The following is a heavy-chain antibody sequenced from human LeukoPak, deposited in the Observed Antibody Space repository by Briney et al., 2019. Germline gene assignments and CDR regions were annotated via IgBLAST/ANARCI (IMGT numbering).Heavy chain of an antibody. J-gene: IGHJ4*02. CDR3: ARGWNYDILTGTFDY. CDR1: GFTFSSYS. V-gene: IGHV3-21*01. Sequence: PGGSLRLSCAASGFTFSSYSMNWVRQAPGKGLEWVSSISSSSSYIYYADSVKGRFTISRDNAKNSLYLQMNSLRAEDTAVYYCARGWNYDILTGTFDYWGQGTLVTVSS. D-gene: IGHD3-9*01. CDR2: ISSSSSYI.